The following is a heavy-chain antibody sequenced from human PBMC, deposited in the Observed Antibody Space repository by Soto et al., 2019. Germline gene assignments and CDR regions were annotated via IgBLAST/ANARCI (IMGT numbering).Heavy chain of an antibody. V-gene: IGHV3-53*02. J-gene: IGHJ4*02. CDR2: IYNGGST. Sequence: EVQLVETGGGLIQPGGSLRLSCAASGFTVSNNYMSWVRQAPGKGLEWVSLIYNGGSTYYADSVKGRFTISRDNSKNTLYLQINSLRAEDTAVYYCATYSSLDYWGQGTVVTVSS. CDR3: ATYSSLDY. CDR1: GFTVSNNY. D-gene: IGHD6-13*01.